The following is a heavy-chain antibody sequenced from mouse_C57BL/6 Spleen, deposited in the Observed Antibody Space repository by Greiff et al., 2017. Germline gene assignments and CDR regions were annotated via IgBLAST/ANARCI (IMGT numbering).Heavy chain of an antibody. Sequence: QVQLQQPGAELVMPGASVKLSCKASGYTFTSYWMPWVTQRPGQGLEWIGEIDPSDIYSNSNQTFKGKSTLTVDKSSRTAYLQRSRLTSEDSAVYYCARVFLSWFAYWGQGTLVTVSA. CDR2: IDPSDIYS. D-gene: IGHD6-2*01. J-gene: IGHJ3*01. V-gene: IGHV1-69*01. CDR1: GYTFTSYW. CDR3: ARVFLSWFAY.